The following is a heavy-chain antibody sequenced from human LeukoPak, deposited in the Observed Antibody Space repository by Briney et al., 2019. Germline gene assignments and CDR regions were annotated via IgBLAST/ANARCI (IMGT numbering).Heavy chain of an antibody. CDR3: ARAASSWYGNWFDP. D-gene: IGHD6-13*01. V-gene: IGHV3-30-3*01. Sequence: GRSLRLSCAASGFTFSSYAMHWVRQAPGKGLEWVAVISYDGSNKYYADSVKGRFTISRDNSKNTLYLQMNSLRAEDTAVYYCARAASSWYGNWFDPRGQGTLVTVSS. CDR1: GFTFSSYA. J-gene: IGHJ5*02. CDR2: ISYDGSNK.